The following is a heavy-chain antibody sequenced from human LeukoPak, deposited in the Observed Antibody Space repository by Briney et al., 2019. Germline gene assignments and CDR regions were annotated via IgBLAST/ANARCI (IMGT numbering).Heavy chain of an antibody. D-gene: IGHD3-22*01. CDR1: GYTFTSYG. CDR2: ISAYNGNT. V-gene: IGHV1-18*01. Sequence: ASVKVSCKASGYTFTSYGISWVRQAPGQGLEWMGWISAYNGNTNYAQKLQGRVTMTTDTSTSTAYMELRSLRSDDTAVYYCARDLENYYDSSGYCGLDYWGQGTLVTVSS. CDR3: ARDLENYYDSSGYCGLDY. J-gene: IGHJ4*02.